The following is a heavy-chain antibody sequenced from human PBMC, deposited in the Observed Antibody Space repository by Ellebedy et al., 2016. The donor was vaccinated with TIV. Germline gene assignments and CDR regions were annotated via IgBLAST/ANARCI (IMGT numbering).Heavy chain of an antibody. J-gene: IGHJ4*02. CDR1: GFPFSDYY. CDR3: AGFYSNKWHEDF. CDR2: ISSSGSI. V-gene: IGHV3-11*01. Sequence: PGGSLRLSCAASGFPFSDYYMAWIRQAPGKGPEWISYISSSGSIYHADSVKGRFTISRDNAGNSLYLQMNSLRAEDTAMYYCAGFYSNKWHEDFWGQGTVVNVTS. D-gene: IGHD2/OR15-2a*01.